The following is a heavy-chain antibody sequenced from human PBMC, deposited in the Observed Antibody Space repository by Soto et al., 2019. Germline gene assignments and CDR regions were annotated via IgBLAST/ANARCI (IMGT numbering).Heavy chain of an antibody. CDR3: ARDTQRGYSGYFAS. CDR2: IYYSGST. D-gene: IGHD5-12*01. J-gene: IGHJ4*02. CDR1: GGSLSSGGYY. V-gene: IGHV4-31*03. Sequence: QVQLQESGPGLVKPSQTLSLSCTVSGGSLSSGGYYWSWIRQHPGKGLEWIGFIYYSGSTYYNPSRKSRVTISVDTSQNQFSLKLSSVTAADTAVYYCARDTQRGYSGYFASWGQGTLVTVSS.